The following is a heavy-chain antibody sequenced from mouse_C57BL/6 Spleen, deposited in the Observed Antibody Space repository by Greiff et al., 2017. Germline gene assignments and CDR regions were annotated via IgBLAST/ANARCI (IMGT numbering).Heavy chain of an antibody. Sequence: VQLQPSGAELVRPGASVKLSCTASGFNIKDDYMHWVKQRPEQGLEWIGWIDPENGDTEYASKFQGKATITADTSSNTAYLQLSSLTSEDTAVYYGTIYDPFAYWGQGTLVTVSA. CDR3: TIYDPFAY. CDR2: IDPENGDT. D-gene: IGHD2-3*01. CDR1: GFNIKDDY. J-gene: IGHJ3*01. V-gene: IGHV14-4*01.